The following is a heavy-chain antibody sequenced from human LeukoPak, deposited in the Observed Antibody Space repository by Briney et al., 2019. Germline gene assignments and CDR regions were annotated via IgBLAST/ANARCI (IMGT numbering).Heavy chain of an antibody. J-gene: IGHJ3*02. CDR2: IYYSGST. CDR3: ARGGIMITFGGVIANPLGSFDI. D-gene: IGHD3-16*02. Sequence: KPSQTLSLTCTVSGGSISSGDYYWSWIRQPPGKGLEWIGYIYYSGSTYYNPSLKSRVTISVDTSKNQFSLKLSSVTAAYTAVYYCARGGIMITFGGVIANPLGSFDIWGQGTMVTVSS. V-gene: IGHV4-30-4*01. CDR1: GGSISSGDYY.